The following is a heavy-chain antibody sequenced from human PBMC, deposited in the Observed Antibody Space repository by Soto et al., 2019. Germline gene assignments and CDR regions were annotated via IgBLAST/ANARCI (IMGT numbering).Heavy chain of an antibody. J-gene: IGHJ6*02. V-gene: IGHV3-33*01. CDR1: GFTFSSYG. D-gene: IGHD3-9*01. CDR3: ARGNFQHAQILTGYYTAYGMDV. CDR2: IWYDGSNK. Sequence: GGSLRLSCAASGFTFSSYGMHWVRQAPGKGLEWVAVIWYDGSNKYYADSVKGRFTISRDNSKSTLYLQMNSLRAEDTAVYYCARGNFQHAQILTGYYTAYGMDVWGQGTTVTVSS.